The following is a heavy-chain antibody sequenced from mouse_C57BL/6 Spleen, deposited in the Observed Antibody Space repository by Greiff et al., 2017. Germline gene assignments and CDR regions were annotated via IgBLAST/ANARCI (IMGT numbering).Heavy chain of an antibody. J-gene: IGHJ1*03. V-gene: IGHV1-82*01. D-gene: IGHD1-1*01. CDR3: ATTTVVAKDWYFDV. CDR1: GYAFSSSW. Sequence: VKLQQSGPELVKPGASVKISCKASGYAFSSSWMNWVKQRPGKGLEWIGRIYPGDGDTNYNGKFKGKATLTADKSSSTAYMQLSSLTSEDSAVYFCATTTVVAKDWYFDVWGTGTTVTVSS. CDR2: IYPGDGDT.